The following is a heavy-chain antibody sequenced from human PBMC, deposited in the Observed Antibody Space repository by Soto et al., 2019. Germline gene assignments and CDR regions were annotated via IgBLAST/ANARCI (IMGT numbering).Heavy chain of an antibody. CDR3: ARGTVRDHDFGDH. D-gene: IGHD4-17*01. J-gene: IGHJ4*02. V-gene: IGHV3-74*01. Sequence: EVQLVESGGDLVQPGGSLRLSCAASGFTFSSYWMHWVRQVPGKGPEWVSRMSSDGSSTAYADSVRGRFIISRDNANNTLYLQMNSLRVDETAVYYCARGTVRDHDFGDHWGLGTLVAVSS. CDR2: MSSDGSST. CDR1: GFTFSSYW.